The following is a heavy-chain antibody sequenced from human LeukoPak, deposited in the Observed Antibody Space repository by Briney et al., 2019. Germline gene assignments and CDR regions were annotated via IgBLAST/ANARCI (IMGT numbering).Heavy chain of an antibody. J-gene: IGHJ6*03. V-gene: IGHV3-30*01. Sequence: GGSLRLSCAASGFTFNSYPMHWVPHAPGKGLEWVAVVSDDGNKKFDADFVKGRFTISRDNSKNTLYLQMNSLRGEDTAVYYCARGQLLLEGYFYYMDVWGEGTTVTVSS. CDR3: ARGQLLLEGYFYYMDV. D-gene: IGHD2-2*01. CDR1: GFTFNSYP. CDR2: VSDDGNKK.